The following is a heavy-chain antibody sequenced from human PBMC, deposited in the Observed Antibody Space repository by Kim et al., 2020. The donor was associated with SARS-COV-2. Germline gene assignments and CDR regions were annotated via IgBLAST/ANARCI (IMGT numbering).Heavy chain of an antibody. CDR1: GFSFSTYG. CDR3: AREVTTLDY. J-gene: IGHJ4*02. CDR2: ISASGGSA. D-gene: IGHD4-17*01. V-gene: IGHV3-23*01. Sequence: GGSLRLSCAASGFSFSTYGMNWVRQAPGKGLEWVSRISASGGSAYYADSVKGRFTVSRDNSKNTLFLQMNSLRVEDAAVYYCAREVTTLDYWGQGTLVTV.